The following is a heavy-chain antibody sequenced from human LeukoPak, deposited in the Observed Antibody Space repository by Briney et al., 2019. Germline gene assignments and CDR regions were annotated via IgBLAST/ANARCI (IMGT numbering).Heavy chain of an antibody. CDR1: GYTFSNHY. V-gene: IGHV1-46*04. Sequence: ASVKVSCKGSGYTFSNHYLHWARQAPGQGLEWMGAINPSGDFTTYAQRLQGRVTVTRDTSTSTVYMELSSPRSEDTDMYYCTMFSGDQKTPFWGQGTLVTVSS. D-gene: IGHD2-21*01. J-gene: IGHJ4*02. CDR3: TMFSGDQKTPF. CDR2: INPSGDFT.